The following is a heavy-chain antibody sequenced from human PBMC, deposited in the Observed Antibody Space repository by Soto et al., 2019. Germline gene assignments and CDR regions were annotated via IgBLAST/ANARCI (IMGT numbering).Heavy chain of an antibody. CDR3: AIGSRSGSGGEYYGMDV. V-gene: IGHV1-18*01. CDR2: ISAYNGNT. CDR1: GYPFTSYG. J-gene: IGHJ6*01. Sequence: GAPVKVSCKASGYPFTSYGRSWARQAPEQGLEWMGWISAYNGNTNYAQQLPGRVTMTTDTSTRTAYMELRSLRSDETDVYYFAIGSRSGSGGEYYGMDVWGQGTTVTVSS. D-gene: IGHD6-13*01.